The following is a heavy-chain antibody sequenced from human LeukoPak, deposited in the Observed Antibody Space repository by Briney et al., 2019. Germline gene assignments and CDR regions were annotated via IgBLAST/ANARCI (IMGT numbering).Heavy chain of an antibody. CDR3: ARHDYSSSAYYFDY. CDR2: IYYSGST. V-gene: IGHV4-38-2*02. Sequence: SETLSLTCTVSGYFIRSGFYWGWIRQPPGKGLEWIGNIYYSGSTYYNPSLKSRITIPVDTSKNQFSLKLSSVTAADTAVYYCARHDYSSSAYYFDYWGQGSLVTVSS. J-gene: IGHJ4*02. CDR1: GYFIRSGFY. D-gene: IGHD6-6*01.